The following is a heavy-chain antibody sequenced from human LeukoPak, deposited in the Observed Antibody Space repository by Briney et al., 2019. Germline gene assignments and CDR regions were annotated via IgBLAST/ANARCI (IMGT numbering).Heavy chain of an antibody. D-gene: IGHD1-26*01. CDR1: GFTFSSYW. Sequence: GGSLRLSCAASGFTFSSYWMSWVRQAPGKGLEWVANIKQDGSEKYYVDSVKGRFTISRDNAKNSQYLQMNSLRAEDTAVYYCAREGGIVDRYGMDVWGKGTTVTVSS. J-gene: IGHJ6*04. CDR3: AREGGIVDRYGMDV. V-gene: IGHV3-7*03. CDR2: IKQDGSEK.